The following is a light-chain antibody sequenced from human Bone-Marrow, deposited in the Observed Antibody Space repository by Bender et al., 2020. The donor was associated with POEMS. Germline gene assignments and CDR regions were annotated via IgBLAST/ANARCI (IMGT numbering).Light chain of an antibody. V-gene: IGLV4-69*01. J-gene: IGLJ2*01. Sequence: QLVLTQSPSASASPGASVKLTCTLSSGHSSNAISWHQQQPDKGPRYMMKLNSDGSHNKGDGIPDRFSGSSSGAERYLTISSLQSEDEGDYYCQTWGTGPVVFGGGTKLTVL. CDR3: QTWGTGPVV. CDR2: LNSDGSH. CDR1: SGHSSNA.